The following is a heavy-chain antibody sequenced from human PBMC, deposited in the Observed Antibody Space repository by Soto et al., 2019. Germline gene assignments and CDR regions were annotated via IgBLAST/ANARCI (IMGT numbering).Heavy chain of an antibody. CDR3: ARDSNEMATPGFDY. D-gene: IGHD5-12*01. CDR2: IWYDGSNK. V-gene: IGHV3-33*01. Sequence: QVQLVESGGGVVQPGRSLRLSCAASGFTFSSYSMHWVRQAPGKGLEWVAVIWYDGSNKYYADSVKGRFTISRDNSKNTLYLQINSLRAEDTAVYYCARDSNEMATPGFDYWGQGTLVTVSS. CDR1: GFTFSSYS. J-gene: IGHJ4*02.